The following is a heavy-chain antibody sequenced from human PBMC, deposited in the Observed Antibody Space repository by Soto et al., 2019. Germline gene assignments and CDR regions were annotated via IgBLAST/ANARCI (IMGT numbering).Heavy chain of an antibody. CDR2: IIPIFGTA. V-gene: IGHV1-69*13. D-gene: IGHD5-12*01. Sequence: ASVKVSCKASGGTFSSYAISWVRQAPGQGLEWMGGIIPIFGTANYAQKFQGRVTLTADESTSTAYMELSSLRSEDTAVYYCARYRSYDQYFDYWGQGTLVTVSS. CDR1: GGTFSSYA. J-gene: IGHJ4*02. CDR3: ARYRSYDQYFDY.